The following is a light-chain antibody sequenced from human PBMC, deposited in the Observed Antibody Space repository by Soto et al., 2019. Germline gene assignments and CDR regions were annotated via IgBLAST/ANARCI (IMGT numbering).Light chain of an antibody. J-gene: IGKJ2*01. V-gene: IGKV3-20*01. CDR1: QSVSSSY. Sequence: EIVLTQSPGTLSLSPGERATLSCRASQSVSSSYLAWYQQKPGQAPRLLIYGASSRATGITDRFSGSWSGTDFTLTISRLEPEDFEVYYCQQYGSSPPNTFGQGTKLEIK. CDR2: GAS. CDR3: QQYGSSPPNT.